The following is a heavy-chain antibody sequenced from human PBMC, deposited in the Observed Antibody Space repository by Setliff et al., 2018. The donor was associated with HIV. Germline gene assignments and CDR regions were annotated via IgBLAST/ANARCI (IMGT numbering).Heavy chain of an antibody. CDR1: GGPFRSQA. CDR2: LISMFKIP. CDR3: ARGGWSGGGPLHYSYYYLDV. Sequence: GASVKVSCKTSGGPFRSQAISWVRQAPGQGLEWMGGLISMFKIPQIAQKFQGRVTITADESTSTAYMGLSSLTSEDTAVYYCARGGWSGGGPLHYSYYYLDVWGQGTAVTVSS. V-gene: IGHV1-69*13. D-gene: IGHD2-15*01. J-gene: IGHJ6*02.